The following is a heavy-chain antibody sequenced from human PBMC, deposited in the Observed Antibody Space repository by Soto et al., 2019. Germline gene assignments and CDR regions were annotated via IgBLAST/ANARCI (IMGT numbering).Heavy chain of an antibody. V-gene: IGHV1-3*01. CDR2: INAGNGST. CDR1: GYTFTSYA. J-gene: IGHJ4*02. Sequence: ASVKVSCKASGYTFTSYAMHWVRQAPGQRLEWMGWINAGNGSTNYSQKFQGWVTMTRDTSISTAYMELSRLRSDDTAVYYCARSPMVRGALYYFDYWGQGTLVTVSS. CDR3: ARSPMVRGALYYFDY. D-gene: IGHD3-10*01.